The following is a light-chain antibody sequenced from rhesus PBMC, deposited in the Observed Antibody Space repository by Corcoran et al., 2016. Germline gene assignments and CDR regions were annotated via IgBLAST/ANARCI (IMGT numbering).Light chain of an antibody. V-gene: IGKV1-22*01. CDR3: QQYSSSPRT. Sequence: DIQMTQSPSSLSASVGDTVTITCRASQSISSWLAWYQRKPGKAPKLLFYKASSLQSGVPSRFSGSGAGTDFTLTISSLQSEDFATYYCQQYSSSPRTFGKGTKVEIK. CDR1: QSISSW. J-gene: IGKJ1*01. CDR2: KAS.